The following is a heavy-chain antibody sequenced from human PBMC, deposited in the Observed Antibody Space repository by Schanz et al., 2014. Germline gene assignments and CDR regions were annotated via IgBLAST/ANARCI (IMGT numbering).Heavy chain of an antibody. CDR3: ARAAYGGYTSTPGRY. Sequence: VKKPGASFKVSCNSSGYTYPSYGISVFLPSPGQGLEWMGTLNPTGGLPPYAQRIPFLVTVTRDTSKGXVYMELSSLRSEWRGGGYCARAAYGGYTSTPGRYWGQGTLGNVSS. CDR1: GYTYPSYG. D-gene: IGHD5-12*01. V-gene: IGHV1-46*01. J-gene: IGHJ4*02. CDR2: LNPTGGLP.